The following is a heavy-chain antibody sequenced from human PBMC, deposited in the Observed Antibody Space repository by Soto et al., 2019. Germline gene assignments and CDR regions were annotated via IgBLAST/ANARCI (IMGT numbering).Heavy chain of an antibody. CDR2: ISSSSSTI. CDR3: ARDIGXVVTPFYFDY. V-gene: IGHV3-48*02. Sequence: GGSLRLSCAASGFTFSIYSMNWVRQAPGKGLEWVSYISSSSSTIYYADSVKGRFTISRDNAKNSLYLQMNSLRDEDTAVYYCARDIGXVVTPFYFDYWGQGTLVTVSS. J-gene: IGHJ4*02. D-gene: IGHD3-16*01. CDR1: GFTFSIYS.